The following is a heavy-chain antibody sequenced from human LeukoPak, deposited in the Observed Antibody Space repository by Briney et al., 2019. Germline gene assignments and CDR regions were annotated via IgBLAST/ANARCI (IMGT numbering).Heavy chain of an antibody. CDR1: GFTLSSYS. J-gene: IGHJ6*03. CDR3: SRGRATSSWVYYYMDV. D-gene: IGHD6-13*01. Sequence: GGSLRLSCAASGFTLSSYSMNWVRQAPGKGLEWVSSITSRSSYIYYADSVRGRFTISRDDARNSLYLQMDSLRAEDTAVYYCSRGRATSSWVYYYMDVWGKGTTVTVSS. CDR2: ITSRSSYI. V-gene: IGHV3-21*01.